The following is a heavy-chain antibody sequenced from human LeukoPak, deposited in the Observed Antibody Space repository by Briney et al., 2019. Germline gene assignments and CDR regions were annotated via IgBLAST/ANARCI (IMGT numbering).Heavy chain of an antibody. CDR1: GFTFSSYA. J-gene: IGHJ6*02. D-gene: IGHD3-22*01. V-gene: IGHV3-23*01. Sequence: GGSLRLSCAASGFTFSSYAMSWVRQAPGKGLEWVSAISGSGGSTYYADSVKGRFTISRDNSKNTLYLQMNSLRAEDTAVYYCCQDYYDSSGYYSYYYYYYGMDVWGQGTTVTVPS. CDR2: ISGSGGST. CDR3: CQDYYDSSGYYSYYYYYYGMDV.